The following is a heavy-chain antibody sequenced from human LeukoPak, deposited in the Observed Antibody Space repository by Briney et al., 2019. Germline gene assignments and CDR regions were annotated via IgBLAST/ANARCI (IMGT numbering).Heavy chain of an antibody. J-gene: IGHJ4*02. CDR2: INPNNGGT. CDR3: ARGYALYSGRYIDFDY. V-gene: IGHV1-2*02. Sequence: GASVKVPFKASGYTFTGHYMHWVRQAPGQGLEWMGWINPNNGGTNYAQKFQGRVTMTRDMSISTAYMELSRLRSDDTAVYYCARGYALYSGRYIDFDYWGQGTLVTVSS. CDR1: GYTFTGHY. D-gene: IGHD1-26*01.